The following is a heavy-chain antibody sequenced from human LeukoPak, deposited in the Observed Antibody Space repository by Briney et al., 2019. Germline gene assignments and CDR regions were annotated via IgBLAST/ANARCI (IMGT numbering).Heavy chain of an antibody. CDR2: IYHSGST. CDR3: ARGNGFWFDP. V-gene: IGHV4-38-2*02. CDR1: GYSISSGYY. Sequence: SETLSLTCTVSGYSISSGYYWGWIRQPPGKGLEWIGSIYHSGSTYYNPSLKSRVTISVDTSKNQFSLKLSSVTAADTAVYYCARGNGFWFDPWGQGTLVTVSS. J-gene: IGHJ5*02. D-gene: IGHD3-3*01.